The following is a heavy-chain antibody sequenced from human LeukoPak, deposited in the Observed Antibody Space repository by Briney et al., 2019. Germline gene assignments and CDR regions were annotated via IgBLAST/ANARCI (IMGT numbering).Heavy chain of an antibody. CDR1: GYTFTNYV. J-gene: IGHJ4*02. CDR3: ARFGTTFPLDY. CDR2: INAGNGNT. Sequence: ASVKVSCKASGYTFTNYVMHWVRQAPGQRLEWMGWINAGNGNTMYSQKFQGRVTITRDTTATTGYMELSNLRSEDTAVYYCARFGTTFPLDYWGQGTLVTVSS. V-gene: IGHV1-3*01. D-gene: IGHD2/OR15-2a*01.